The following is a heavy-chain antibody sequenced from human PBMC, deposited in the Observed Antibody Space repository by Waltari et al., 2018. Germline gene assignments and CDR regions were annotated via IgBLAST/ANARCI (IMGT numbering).Heavy chain of an antibody. V-gene: IGHV3-30-3*01. J-gene: IGHJ4*02. CDR2: ISYDGSNK. D-gene: IGHD6-19*01. CDR3: ARDGPYSSGWLFDY. Sequence: QVQLVESGGGVVQPGRSLRLSCAASGFTFSRHAMHWVRQAPGKGLEWVAVISYDGSNKYYADSGKGRFTISRDNSKNTLYLQMNSLRAEDTAVYYCARDGPYSSGWLFDYWGQGTLVTVSS. CDR1: GFTFSRHA.